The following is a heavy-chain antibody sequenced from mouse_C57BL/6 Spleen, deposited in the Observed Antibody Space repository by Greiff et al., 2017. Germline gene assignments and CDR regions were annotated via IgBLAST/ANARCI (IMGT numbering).Heavy chain of an antibody. Sequence: EVKVVESGGGLVQPGGSMKLSCVASGFTFSNYWMNWVRQSPEKGLEWVAQIRLKSDNYATHYAESVKGRFTISRDDSKSSVYLQMNNLRAEDTGIYYCTRGARASSSWFAYWGQGTLVTVSA. V-gene: IGHV6-3*01. D-gene: IGHD3-2*02. CDR1: GFTFSNYW. CDR3: TRGARASSSWFAY. CDR2: IRLKSDNYAT. J-gene: IGHJ3*01.